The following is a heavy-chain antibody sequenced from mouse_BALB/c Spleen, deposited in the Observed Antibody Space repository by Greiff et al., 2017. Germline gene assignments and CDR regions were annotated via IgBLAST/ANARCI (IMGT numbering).Heavy chain of an antibody. CDR3: VRDREYGNYDY. Sequence: VKLVESGPGLVAPSQSLSITCTVSGFSLTSYDISWIRQPPGKGLEWLGVIWTGGGTNYNSAFMSRLSISKDNSKSQVFLKMNSLQTDDTAIYYCVRDREYGNYDYWGQGTTLTVSS. CDR2: IWTGGGT. CDR1: GFSLTSYD. D-gene: IGHD2-10*02. V-gene: IGHV2-9-2*01. J-gene: IGHJ2*01.